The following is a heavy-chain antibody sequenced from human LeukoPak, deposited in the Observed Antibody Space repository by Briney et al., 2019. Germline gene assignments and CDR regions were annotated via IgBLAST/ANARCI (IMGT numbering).Heavy chain of an antibody. Sequence: SETLSLTCTVSGGSISSSSYYWGWIRQPPGKGLEWIGSIYYSGSTYYNPSLKSRVTISVDTSKNQFSLKLSSVTAADTAVYYCARDQLGAAAGRNYYYYGMDVWGQGTTVTVSS. CDR2: IYYSGST. CDR1: GGSISSSSYY. V-gene: IGHV4-39*07. CDR3: ARDQLGAAAGRNYYYYGMDV. D-gene: IGHD6-13*01. J-gene: IGHJ6*02.